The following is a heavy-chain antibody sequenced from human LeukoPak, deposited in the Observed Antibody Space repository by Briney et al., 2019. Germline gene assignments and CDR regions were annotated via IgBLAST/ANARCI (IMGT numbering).Heavy chain of an antibody. J-gene: IGHJ4*02. CDR3: ARDRIPYGGNSGVDY. CDR2: ISYDGSNK. D-gene: IGHD4-23*01. V-gene: IGHV3-30-3*01. Sequence: GGSLRLSCAASGFTFSSYAMHWVRQAPGKGLEWVAVISYDGSNKYYADSVKGRFTISRDNSKNTLYLQMNSLRAEDTAVYYCARDRIPYGGNSGVDYWGQGTLVTVSS. CDR1: GFTFSSYA.